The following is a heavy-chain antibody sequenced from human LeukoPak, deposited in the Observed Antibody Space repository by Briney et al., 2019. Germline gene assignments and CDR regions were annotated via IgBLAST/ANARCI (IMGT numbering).Heavy chain of an antibody. J-gene: IGHJ4*02. CDR3: ARSRCSSTSCYRTRYFDY. Sequence: GGSLRLSCAASGFTFSSYSMNWVRQAPGKGLEWVSSISSGSSYIYYADSVKGRFTISRDNAKNSLYLQMNSLRAEDTAVYYCARSRCSSTSCYRTRYFDYWGQGTLVTVSS. CDR2: ISSGSSYI. V-gene: IGHV3-21*01. D-gene: IGHD2-2*01. CDR1: GFTFSSYS.